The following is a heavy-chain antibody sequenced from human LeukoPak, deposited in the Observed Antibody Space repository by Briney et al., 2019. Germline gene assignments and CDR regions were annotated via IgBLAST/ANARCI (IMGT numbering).Heavy chain of an antibody. J-gene: IGHJ4*02. D-gene: IGHD4-17*01. CDR2: IYYSGST. Sequence: SETMSLACTVSGGSIRSISYDWGWIRQPPGKGLEWIGSIYYSGSTYYNPSLKSRVTISVDTSKNQFSLKLSSVTAADTAVYYCARIDDYGDYYFDYWGQGTLVTVSS. CDR3: ARIDDYGDYYFDY. V-gene: IGHV4-39*07. CDR1: GGSIRSISYD.